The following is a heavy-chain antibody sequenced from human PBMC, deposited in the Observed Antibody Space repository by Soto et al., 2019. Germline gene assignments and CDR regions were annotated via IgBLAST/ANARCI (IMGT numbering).Heavy chain of an antibody. J-gene: IGHJ3*02. V-gene: IGHV1-2*02. CDR2: INPNSGGT. Sequence: ASVKVSCKASGSTFTGYYMHWVRQAPGQGLEWMGWINPNSGGTNYAQKFQGRVTMTRDTSISTAYMELSRLRSDDTAVYYCARVLRYFDWLSFHDAFDIWGQGAMVTVSS. CDR3: ARVLRYFDWLSFHDAFDI. CDR1: GSTFTGYY. D-gene: IGHD3-9*01.